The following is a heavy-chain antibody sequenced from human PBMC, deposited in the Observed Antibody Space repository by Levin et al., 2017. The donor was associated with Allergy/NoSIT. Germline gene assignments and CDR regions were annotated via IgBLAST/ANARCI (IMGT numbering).Heavy chain of an antibody. CDR3: ARQLGNFWSGYNYFDY. CDR1: GFTFSSYE. CDR2: ISSSGSTI. D-gene: IGHD3-3*01. J-gene: IGHJ4*02. Sequence: GGSLRLSCAASGFTFSSYEMNWVRQAPGKGLEWVSYISSSGSTISYADSVKGRFTISRDNAKNSLYLQMNSLRAEGTAVYYCARQLGNFWSGYNYFDYWGQGTLVTVSS. V-gene: IGHV3-48*03.